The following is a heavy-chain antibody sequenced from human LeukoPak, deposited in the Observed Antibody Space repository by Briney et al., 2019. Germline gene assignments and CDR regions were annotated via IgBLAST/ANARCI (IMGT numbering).Heavy chain of an antibody. J-gene: IGHJ4*02. V-gene: IGHV4-59*01. CDR2: ISYSGST. CDR3: AGYTSGRFFFDF. CDR1: GDSINTYF. Sequence: SETLSLTCSVSGDSINTYFWSGIRQPPGKGLEWIGYISYSGSTNYNPSLKSRVTMSVDTSKNQISLKLTSVNAADTAVYFCAGYTSGRFFFDFWGQGALVTVSS. D-gene: IGHD3-3*01.